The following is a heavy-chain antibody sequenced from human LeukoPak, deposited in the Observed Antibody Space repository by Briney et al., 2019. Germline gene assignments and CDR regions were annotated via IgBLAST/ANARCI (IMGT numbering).Heavy chain of an antibody. Sequence: GSLRLSCAASGFTFSSYSMNWVRQAPGKGLEWVSSISSSSSYIYYADSVKGRFTISRDNAKNSLYLQMNSPRAEDTALYYCAKGPSSGQLYYFDYWGQGTLVTVSS. J-gene: IGHJ4*02. CDR3: AKGPSSGQLYYFDY. V-gene: IGHV3-21*04. CDR1: GFTFSSYS. CDR2: ISSSSSYI. D-gene: IGHD3-22*01.